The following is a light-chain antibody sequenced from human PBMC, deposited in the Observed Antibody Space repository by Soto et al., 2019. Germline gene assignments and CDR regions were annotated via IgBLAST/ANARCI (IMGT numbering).Light chain of an antibody. CDR1: QAISNY. CDR2: ASS. V-gene: IGKV1-27*01. J-gene: IGKJ3*01. Sequence: DFQMSQSPSSLSASIGDRVTITCRASQAISNYLAWYQQRPGKVPTLLIYASSTLQPGVPSRFSGSGSGTDFTLTISSLQPEDVGTYDCQKYNTEPLTFGPGTKV. CDR3: QKYNTEPLT.